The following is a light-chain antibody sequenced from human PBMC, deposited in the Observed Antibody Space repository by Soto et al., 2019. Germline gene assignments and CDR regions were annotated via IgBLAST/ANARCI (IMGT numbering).Light chain of an antibody. CDR2: EVS. CDR1: SSDVGGYNY. J-gene: IGLJ1*01. CDR3: CSYAGSYTYV. V-gene: IGLV2-8*01. Sequence: QSVLTQPPSASGSPGQSVTISCTGTSSDVGGYNYVSWYQQHPGNAPKLIIYEVSKRPSGVPDRFSGSKSGNTASLTVSGLQAEDEADYYCCSYAGSYTYVFGTGTKV.